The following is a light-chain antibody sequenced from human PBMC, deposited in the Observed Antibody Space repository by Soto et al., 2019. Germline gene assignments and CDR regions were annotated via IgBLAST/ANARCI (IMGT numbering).Light chain of an antibody. Sequence: ALTQPRSVSGSPGQSVTISCTGTSSDVGGYNYVSWYQQHPGKAPKLMIYDVTKRPSGVPDRFSGSKSGNTASLTISGLQAEDEADYYCCSYAGSYTLVFGGGTKLTVL. CDR1: SSDVGGYNY. CDR2: DVT. CDR3: CSYAGSYTLV. J-gene: IGLJ2*01. V-gene: IGLV2-11*01.